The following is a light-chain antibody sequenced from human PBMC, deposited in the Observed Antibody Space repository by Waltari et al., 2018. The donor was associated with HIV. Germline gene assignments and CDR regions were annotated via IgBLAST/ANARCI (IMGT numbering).Light chain of an antibody. CDR3: SSYTSAETVV. CDR2: EVI. CDR1: RRDVGAYKY. V-gene: IGLV2-14*01. Sequence: QSALTQPATVSDSPGQSIPIACTGTRRDVGAYKYVALYQPHQDKVPKLIIYEVINRPSGVSNRFSGSKSGNTASLTISGLQTEDEADYYCSSYTSAETVVFGVGTRVTVL. J-gene: IGLJ1*01.